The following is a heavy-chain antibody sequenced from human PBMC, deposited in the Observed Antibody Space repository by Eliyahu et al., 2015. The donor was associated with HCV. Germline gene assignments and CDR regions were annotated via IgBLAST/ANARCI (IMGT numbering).Heavy chain of an antibody. Sequence: EVQLVESGGGLVQPGGSLRLSCAASAFTFSSYWMSWVRQAPGKGLEWVANIKPDGSAKFYVDSLKGRFTISRDNAKNSLYLEINSLRPEDTAVYYCARGDFWSGSVDFNDAFDIWGQGTMVTVSS. CDR2: IKPDGSAK. CDR1: AFTFSSYW. J-gene: IGHJ3*02. D-gene: IGHD3-3*01. V-gene: IGHV3-7*03. CDR3: ARGDFWSGSVDFNDAFDI.